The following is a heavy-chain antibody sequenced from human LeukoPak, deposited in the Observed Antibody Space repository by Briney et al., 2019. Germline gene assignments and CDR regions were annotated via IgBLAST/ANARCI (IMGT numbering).Heavy chain of an antibody. V-gene: IGHV3-23*01. CDR3: AKDHYYDTTGHYSRWRSGLNDAFDI. CDR1: GFTFSSYA. D-gene: IGHD3-22*01. CDR2: ISGNGGST. J-gene: IGHJ3*02. Sequence: PGGSLRLSCAASGFTFSSYAMSWVRQAPGKGLEWVSSISGNGGSTYYADSVKGRFTISRDSSKNTVYLQMNSLSAEDTAVYYCAKDHYYDTTGHYSRWRSGLNDAFDIWGQGTLVTVSS.